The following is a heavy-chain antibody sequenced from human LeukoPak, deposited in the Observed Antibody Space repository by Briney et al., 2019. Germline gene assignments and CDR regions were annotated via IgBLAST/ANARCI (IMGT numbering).Heavy chain of an antibody. Sequence: EASVKVSCKASGYTFTSYYMHWVRQAPGQGLEWMGIINPSGGSTRYAQKLQGRVTMTRDTSTSTVYMELSSLRSEDTAVYYCARDPLNCGGDCYHFDYWGQGTLVTVSS. CDR1: GYTFTSYY. CDR3: ARDPLNCGGDCYHFDY. V-gene: IGHV1-46*04. CDR2: INPSGGST. J-gene: IGHJ4*02. D-gene: IGHD2-21*02.